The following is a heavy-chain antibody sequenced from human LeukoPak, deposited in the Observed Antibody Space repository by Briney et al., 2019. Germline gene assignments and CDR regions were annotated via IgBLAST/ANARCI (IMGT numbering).Heavy chain of an antibody. J-gene: IGHJ4*02. Sequence: ASVKVSCKASGYTFTSYGISWVRQAPGQGLEWMGWISAYNGNTNYAQKLQGRVTMTTDTSTSTAYMELRSLRSDDTAVYYCARTTYYYGSSGYYPLRYWGQRTLVTVSS. CDR1: GYTFTSYG. D-gene: IGHD3-22*01. CDR3: ARTTYYYGSSGYYPLRY. CDR2: ISAYNGNT. V-gene: IGHV1-18*01.